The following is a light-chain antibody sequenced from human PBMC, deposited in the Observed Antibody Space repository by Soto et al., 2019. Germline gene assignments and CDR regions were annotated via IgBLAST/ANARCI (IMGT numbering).Light chain of an antibody. CDR2: GGY. Sequence: ETVLTQSPGTLSLSPGERATLSCRASQSVHSNYLAWFQQRSGQAPRLLIYGGYSRATGIPDRFIASGSGTDVTLTISRLEPEDFGVYYCQQYGSSPRTFGQGTKVEIK. J-gene: IGKJ1*01. V-gene: IGKV3-20*01. CDR1: QSVHSNY. CDR3: QQYGSSPRT.